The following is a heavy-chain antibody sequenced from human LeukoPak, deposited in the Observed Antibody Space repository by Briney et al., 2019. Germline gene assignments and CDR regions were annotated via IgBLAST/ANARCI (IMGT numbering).Heavy chain of an antibody. Sequence: ASVKVSCKASRGTFTSYGISWVRQAPGQGLEWMGWISAYNGNTNYAQKLQGRVTMTTDTSTSTAYMELRSLRSDDTAVYYCARAAFFGELLVDAFDIWGQGTMVSVSS. J-gene: IGHJ3*02. D-gene: IGHD3-10*01. V-gene: IGHV1-18*01. CDR2: ISAYNGNT. CDR3: ARAAFFGELLVDAFDI. CDR1: RGTFTSYG.